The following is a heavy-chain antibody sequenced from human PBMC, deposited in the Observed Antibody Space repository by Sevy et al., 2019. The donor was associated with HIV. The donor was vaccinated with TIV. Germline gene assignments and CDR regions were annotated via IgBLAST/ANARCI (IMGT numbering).Heavy chain of an antibody. Sequence: GGSLRLSCTASGFVFSSYAMHWVRQAPGKGLEWVAFIAYDGSTKNYADSVNGRFTLSRDNSKNTLYLQLNSLGAEDTAVYYCARPRFLEWLSSAAFDIWGQGTMVTVSS. J-gene: IGHJ3*02. V-gene: IGHV3-30*04. D-gene: IGHD3-3*01. CDR2: IAYDGSTK. CDR1: GFVFSSYA. CDR3: ARPRFLEWLSSAAFDI.